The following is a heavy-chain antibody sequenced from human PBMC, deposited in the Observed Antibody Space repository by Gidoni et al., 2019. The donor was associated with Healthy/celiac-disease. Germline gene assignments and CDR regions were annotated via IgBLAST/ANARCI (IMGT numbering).Heavy chain of an antibody. Sequence: EVQLLESGGGLVQPGGSLRLSCSSSGFTFSSYAMRWVRQAPGKGLEWVSAISGSCGSTYYADSVKGRFTISRDNSKNTLYLQMNSLRAEDTAVYYCARAPSGGYWAYWGQGTLVTVSS. CDR3: ARAPSGGYWAY. CDR2: ISGSCGST. CDR1: GFTFSSYA. D-gene: IGHD3-22*01. J-gene: IGHJ4*02. V-gene: IGHV3-23*01.